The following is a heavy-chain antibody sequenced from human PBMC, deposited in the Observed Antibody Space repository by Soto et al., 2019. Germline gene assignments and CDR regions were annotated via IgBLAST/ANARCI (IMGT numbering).Heavy chain of an antibody. V-gene: IGHV4-59*01. J-gene: IGHJ6*02. Sequence: NPSETLSLTCTVSGGSINNYYWSWIRQPPGKGLEWLGYISHSGTTSYNPSLKSRLTMSLNTSKNQFSLKLRSVTAADTAVYYCARGTRATQYYFYFYGMDVWGQGTTVTVSS. D-gene: IGHD3-10*01. CDR1: GGSINNYY. CDR3: ARGTRATQYYFYFYGMDV. CDR2: ISHSGTT.